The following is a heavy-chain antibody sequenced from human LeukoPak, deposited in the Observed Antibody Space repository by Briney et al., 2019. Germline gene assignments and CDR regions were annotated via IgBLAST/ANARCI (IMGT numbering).Heavy chain of an antibody. J-gene: IGHJ4*02. D-gene: IGHD3-22*01. Sequence: GGSLRLSCAASGFTFSSYAMSWVRQAPGKGLEWVSAISGSGGSTYYADSVKGRLTISRDNSKNTLYLQMNSLRAEDTAVYFCAAHYDSSGGRKSGVDYWGQGTLVTVSS. CDR2: ISGSGGST. CDR3: AAHYDSSGGRKSGVDY. CDR1: GFTFSSYA. V-gene: IGHV3-23*01.